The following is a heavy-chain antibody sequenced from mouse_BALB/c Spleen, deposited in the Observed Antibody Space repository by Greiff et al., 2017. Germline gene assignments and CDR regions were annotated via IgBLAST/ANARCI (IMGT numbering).Heavy chain of an antibody. CDR2: ISYSGST. D-gene: IGHD1-1*01. Sequence: EVQLQESGPGLVKPSQSLSLTCTVTGYSITSDYAWNWIRQFPGNKLEWMGYISYSGSTSYNPSLKSRISITRDTSKNQFFLQLNSVTTEDTATYYCARGGITTDYWGQGTTLTVSS. CDR1: GYSITSDYA. CDR3: ARGGITTDY. J-gene: IGHJ2*01. V-gene: IGHV3-2*02.